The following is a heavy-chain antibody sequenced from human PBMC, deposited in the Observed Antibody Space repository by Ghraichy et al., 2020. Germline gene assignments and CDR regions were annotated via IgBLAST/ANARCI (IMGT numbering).Heavy chain of an antibody. V-gene: IGHV4-34*01. CDR1: GGSFSGYY. CDR3: ARGSRPRSGGWKYYFDY. J-gene: IGHJ4*02. CDR2: INHSGST. D-gene: IGHD6-19*01. Sequence: SETLSLTCAVYGGSFSGYYWSWIRQPPGKGLEWIGEINHSGSTNYSPSLNSRVTISVDTSKNQFSLKLPSVTAADTAMYYCARGSRPRSGGWKYYFDYWGQGALVTVSS.